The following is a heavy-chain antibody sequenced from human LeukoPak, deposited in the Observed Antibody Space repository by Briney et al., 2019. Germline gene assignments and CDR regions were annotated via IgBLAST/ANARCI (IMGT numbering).Heavy chain of an antibody. CDR2: IRYDGFNK. J-gene: IGHJ6*04. D-gene: IGHD3-10*02. V-gene: IGHV3-30*02. CDR3: AELGITMIGGV. Sequence: GGSLRLSCVASGFTFSNYGMHWVRQAPGKGLEWVAFIRYDGFNKYYTDSVKGRFTISRDNSKNTLYLQINSLRAEDTAVYYCAELGITMIGGVWGKGTTVTISS. CDR1: GFTFSNYG.